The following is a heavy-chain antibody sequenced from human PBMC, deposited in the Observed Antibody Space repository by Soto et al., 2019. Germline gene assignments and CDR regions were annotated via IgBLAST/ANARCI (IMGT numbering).Heavy chain of an antibody. CDR2: IIPIFGTA. J-gene: IGHJ4*02. CDR3: ASVLRYFDWLNRFDY. V-gene: IGHV1-69*13. Sequence: GASVKVSCKASGGTFSSYAISWVRQAPGQGLEWMGGIIPIFGTANYAQKFQGRVTITADESTSTAYMELSSLRSEDTAVYYCASVLRYFDWLNRFDYWGQGTLVTV. D-gene: IGHD3-9*01. CDR1: GGTFSSYA.